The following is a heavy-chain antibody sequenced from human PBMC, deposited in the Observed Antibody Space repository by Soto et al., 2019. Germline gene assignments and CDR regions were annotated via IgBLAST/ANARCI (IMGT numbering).Heavy chain of an antibody. CDR2: ISYDGSNK. CDR3: AKEMWDFWSGYYYYGMDV. D-gene: IGHD3-3*01. Sequence: AGSLRLSCAASGFTFSGYSMRWVRQAPGKGLEWVAVISYDGSNKYYADSVKGRFTSSRDNSKNTLYLQMNSLRTEDTAVYYCAKEMWDFWSGYYYYGMDVWVQGTTVTVSS. J-gene: IGHJ6*02. V-gene: IGHV3-30*18. CDR1: GFTFSGYS.